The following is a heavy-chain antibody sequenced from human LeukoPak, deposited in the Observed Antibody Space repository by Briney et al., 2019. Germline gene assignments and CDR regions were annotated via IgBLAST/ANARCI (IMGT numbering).Heavy chain of an antibody. CDR3: ASLGKQTGNNRIAARKRGYYYYYYMDV. CDR2: IIPIFGTA. CDR1: GGTFSSYA. D-gene: IGHD6-6*01. Sequence: ASVKVSCKASGGTFSSYAISWVRQAPGQGLEWMGGIIPIFGTANYAQKFQGRVTITTDESTSTAYMELSSLRSEDTAVYYCASLGKQTGNNRIAARKRGYYYYYYMDVWGKGTTVTVSS. J-gene: IGHJ6*03. V-gene: IGHV1-69*05.